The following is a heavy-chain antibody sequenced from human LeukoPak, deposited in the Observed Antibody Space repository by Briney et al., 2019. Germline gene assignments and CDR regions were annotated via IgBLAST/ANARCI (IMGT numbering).Heavy chain of an antibody. V-gene: IGHV1-8*01. Sequence: ASVKVSCKASGYTFTSYDINWVRQATGQGLEWMGWMNPNSGNTGYAQKFQGRVAMTRNTSISTAYMELSSLRSEDTAVYSCARKVPANFGAYHYHYYMDVWGKGTRSPSP. J-gene: IGHJ6*03. CDR1: GYTFTSYD. CDR3: ARKVPANFGAYHYHYYMDV. CDR2: MNPNSGNT. D-gene: IGHD3-16*01.